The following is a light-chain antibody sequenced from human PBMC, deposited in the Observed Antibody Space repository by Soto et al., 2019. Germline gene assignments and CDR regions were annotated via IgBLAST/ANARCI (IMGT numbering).Light chain of an antibody. CDR1: SSDVGAYNF. J-gene: IGLJ2*01. Sequence: QSALTQPASVSGSPGQSITISCTGTSSDVGAYNFVSWYQQFPRKAPKLMIYEVSNRPSGVSDRFSGSKSGNTASLIISGLRPEDEADYYCSSQTASATVLFGGGTKLTVL. V-gene: IGLV2-14*01. CDR3: SSQTASATVL. CDR2: EVS.